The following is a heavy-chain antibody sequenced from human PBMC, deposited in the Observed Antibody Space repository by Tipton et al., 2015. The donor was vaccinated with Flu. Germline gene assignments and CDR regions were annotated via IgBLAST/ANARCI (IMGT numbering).Heavy chain of an antibody. V-gene: IGHV3-66*01. CDR1: GFTVSSNY. CDR2: IYSGGST. Sequence: GSLRLSCAASGFTVSSNYMSWVRQAPGKGLEWVSVIYSGGSTYYADSVKGRFTISRDNSKNTLYLQMNSLRAEDTAVYYCARVIAAAGSNWFDPWGQGTLVTVSS. D-gene: IGHD6-13*01. CDR3: ARVIAAAGSNWFDP. J-gene: IGHJ5*02.